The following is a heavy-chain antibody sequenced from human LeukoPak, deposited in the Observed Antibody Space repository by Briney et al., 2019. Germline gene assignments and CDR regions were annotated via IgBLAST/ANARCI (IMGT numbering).Heavy chain of an antibody. CDR3: AREVATIYYFDY. J-gene: IGHJ4*02. D-gene: IGHD5-12*01. CDR1: GGSFSGYY. CDR2: INHSGST. V-gene: IGHV4-34*01. Sequence: DPSETLSHTCAVYGGSFSGYYWSWIRQPPGKGLEWIGEINHSGSTNYNPSLKSRVTISVDTSKNQFSLKLSSVTAADTAVYYCAREVATIYYFDYWGQGTLVTVSS.